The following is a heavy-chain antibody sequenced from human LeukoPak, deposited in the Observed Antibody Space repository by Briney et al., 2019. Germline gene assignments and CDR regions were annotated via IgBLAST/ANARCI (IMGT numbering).Heavy chain of an antibody. Sequence: GGSVRLSCAACGFTFSSYAMSWVRQAPGKGLEWVSAISGSGGSTYYADSVKGRLTISRDNSKNTLYLQMNSLRAEDTAVYYCAKRGAAANYWGQGTLVTVSS. CDR2: ISGSGGST. V-gene: IGHV3-23*01. J-gene: IGHJ4*02. D-gene: IGHD6-13*01. CDR1: GFTFSSYA. CDR3: AKRGAAANY.